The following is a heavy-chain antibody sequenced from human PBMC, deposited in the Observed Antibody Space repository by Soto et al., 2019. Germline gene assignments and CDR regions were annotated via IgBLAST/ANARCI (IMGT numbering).Heavy chain of an antibody. J-gene: IGHJ4*02. CDR3: TTGYGSGSYYATDY. CDR2: IKSKTDGGTT. Sequence: GGSLRLSCAASGFTFSNAWMSWVRQAPGKGLEWVGRIKSKTDGGTTDYAAPVKGRFTISRDDSKNTLYLQMNSLKTEDTAVYYCTTGYGSGSYYATDYWGQGTLVTVSS. D-gene: IGHD3-10*01. CDR1: GFTFSNAW. V-gene: IGHV3-15*01.